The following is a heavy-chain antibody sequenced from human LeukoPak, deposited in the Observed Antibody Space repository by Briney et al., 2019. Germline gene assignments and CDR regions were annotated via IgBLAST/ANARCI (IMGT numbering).Heavy chain of an antibody. J-gene: IGHJ4*02. CDR2: IRSDGSTE. V-gene: IGHV3-30*02. CDR1: RFIFRSYG. Sequence: GGSLRLSCAASRFIFRSYGMHWVRQAPGKGLEWVAFIRSDGSTEYYADSVKGRFTISRDSARNSLYLQMNSLRAEDTALYYCARGLSCSGGSCYFDFWGQGTLVTVSS. D-gene: IGHD2-15*01. CDR3: ARGLSCSGGSCYFDF.